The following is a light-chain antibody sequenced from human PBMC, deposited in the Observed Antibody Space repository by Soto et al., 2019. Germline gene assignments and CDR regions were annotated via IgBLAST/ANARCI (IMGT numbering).Light chain of an antibody. CDR2: GAS. Sequence: EIVITQSPATLSVSPVERATLSGRASQSVSSNLAWYQQKPGQAPRLLIYGASTRATGIPARFSGSGSGTDFTLTISSLQSEDFAVYYCQPYDNWPPITFGHGTRLEIK. J-gene: IGKJ5*01. CDR1: QSVSSN. CDR3: QPYDNWPPIT. V-gene: IGKV3-15*01.